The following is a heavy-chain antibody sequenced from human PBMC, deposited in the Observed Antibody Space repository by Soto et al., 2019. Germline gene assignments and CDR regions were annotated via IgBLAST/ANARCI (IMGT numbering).Heavy chain of an antibody. J-gene: IGHJ4*02. CDR1: GFHFKNYA. V-gene: IGHV3-23*01. Sequence: GGSLKLSCATSGFHFKNYARSWVRQATGKGLEWGSSISNSGGSTYYADSGQGRVTIPRGNSKKTLSLQMESLRAEGTAKYYHADQRSFLVTQYFFDYWGQGTLVTVSS. D-gene: IGHD2-21*02. CDR3: ADQRSFLVTQYFFDY. CDR2: ISNSGGST.